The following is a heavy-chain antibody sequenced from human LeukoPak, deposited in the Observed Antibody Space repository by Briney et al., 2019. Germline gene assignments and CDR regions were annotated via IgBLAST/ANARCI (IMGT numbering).Heavy chain of an antibody. D-gene: IGHD6-13*01. CDR2: IYTSGST. J-gene: IGHJ5*02. CDR1: GGSISSSSYY. V-gene: IGHV4-61*05. CDR3: ARGGGQQLPFHWFDP. Sequence: PSETLSLTCTVSGGSISSSSYYWGWIRQPPGKGLEWIGRIYTSGSTNYNPSLKSRVTMSVDTSKNQFSLKLSSVTAADTAVYYCARGGGQQLPFHWFDPWGQGTLVTVSS.